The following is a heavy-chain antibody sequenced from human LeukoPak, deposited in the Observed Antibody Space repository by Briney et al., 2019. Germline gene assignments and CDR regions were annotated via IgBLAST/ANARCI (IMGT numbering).Heavy chain of an antibody. CDR1: GGSISSYY. D-gene: IGHD6-19*01. J-gene: IGHJ5*02. V-gene: IGHV4-59*12. CDR2: IYYTGST. Sequence: SETLSLTCTVSGGSISSYYWNWIRQPPGKGLEWIGYIYYTGSTNYNPSLKSRVTISVDTSKNQFSLQLNSVTPEDTAVYYCARDGHGLKVGYSSGNWFDPWGQGTLVTVSS. CDR3: ARDGHGLKVGYSSGNWFDP.